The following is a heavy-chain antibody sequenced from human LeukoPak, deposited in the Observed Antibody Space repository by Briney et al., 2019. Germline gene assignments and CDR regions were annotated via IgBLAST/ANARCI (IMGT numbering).Heavy chain of an antibody. Sequence: PGRSLRLSCAASGFTFDDYAMHGVRQAPGKGLEWVSGISWNSGSIGYADSVKGRFTISRDNAKNSLYLQMNSLRAEDTALYYCAKDIRRSGWYESTFDYWGQGTLVTVSS. J-gene: IGHJ4*02. D-gene: IGHD6-19*01. CDR3: AKDIRRSGWYESTFDY. V-gene: IGHV3-9*01. CDR2: ISWNSGSI. CDR1: GFTFDDYA.